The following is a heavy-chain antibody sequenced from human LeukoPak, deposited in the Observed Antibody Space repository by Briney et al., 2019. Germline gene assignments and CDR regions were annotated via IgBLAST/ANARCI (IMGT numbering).Heavy chain of an antibody. CDR1: GGTSSTYT. J-gene: IGHJ6*03. Sequence: ASVKVSCKASGGTSSTYTITWVRQAPGQGLEWMGGIIPIFRTPNYAQKFQGRVTITTDESTSTAYMELSSLKSEDTAIYYCARVDRYYFYLDVWGKGTSVTVSS. CDR3: ARVDRYYFYLDV. V-gene: IGHV1-69*05. CDR2: IIPIFRTP.